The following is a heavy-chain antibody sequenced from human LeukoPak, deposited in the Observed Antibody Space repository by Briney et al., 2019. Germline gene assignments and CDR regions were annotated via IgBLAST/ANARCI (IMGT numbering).Heavy chain of an antibody. CDR2: INPSCGST. V-gene: IGHV1-46*03. CDR3: ARGAGGYDILTGYYAILDY. J-gene: IGHJ4*02. CDR1: GYTFTSYY. D-gene: IGHD3-9*01. Sequence: ASVKVSCKASGYTFTSYYMHWVRQAPGQGLEWMGIINPSCGSTSYAQKFQGRVTMTRDTSTSTVYMELTSLRCEDTAVYYCARGAGGYDILTGYYAILDYWGQGTLVTVSS.